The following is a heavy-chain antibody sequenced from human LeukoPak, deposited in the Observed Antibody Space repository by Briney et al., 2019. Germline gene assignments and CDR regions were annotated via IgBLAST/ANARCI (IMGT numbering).Heavy chain of an antibody. Sequence: SETLSLTCTVSGGSISSYYWSWIRQPPGKGLEWIGYIYYSGSTNYNPSLKSRVTISVDTSKNHFSLRLSSVTAADTAVYYCARQSIAARGYYYYMDVWGKGTTVTVSS. V-gene: IGHV4-59*08. J-gene: IGHJ6*03. CDR1: GGSISSYY. CDR2: IYYSGST. CDR3: ARQSIAARGYYYYMDV. D-gene: IGHD6-6*01.